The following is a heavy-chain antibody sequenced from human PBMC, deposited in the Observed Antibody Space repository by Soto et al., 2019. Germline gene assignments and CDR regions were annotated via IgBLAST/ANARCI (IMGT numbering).Heavy chain of an antibody. D-gene: IGHD3-10*01. CDR3: ARGLILWFGELSRRGGYYYYMDV. Sequence: QVQLQQWGAGLLKPSETLSLTCAVYGGSLSGYQWSWIRQTPGKGLEWIGEINDSGNIYYNPSRTSRVTIVLDTPRKQISLKLSAVTAADSAVYYGARGLILWFGELSRRGGYYYYMDVWGKGTTVAVSS. CDR2: INDSGNI. CDR1: GGSLSGYQ. J-gene: IGHJ6*03. V-gene: IGHV4-34*01.